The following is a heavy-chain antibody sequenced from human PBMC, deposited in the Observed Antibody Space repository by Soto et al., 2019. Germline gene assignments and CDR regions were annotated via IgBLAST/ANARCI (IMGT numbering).Heavy chain of an antibody. J-gene: IGHJ6*03. V-gene: IGHV3-74*01. CDR2: ISGDGSNT. Sequence: EVQLVESGGGLVQPGGSLRLSCAASGFTLNNYWLHWVRQAPGKGLVWVSRISGDGSNTNYADSVTGRFTISRDNAKNTVYLQMNSLRAEDTAVYYCARGARGLYYMDVWGKGTTVTVSS. CDR1: GFTLNNYW. CDR3: ARGARGLYYMDV.